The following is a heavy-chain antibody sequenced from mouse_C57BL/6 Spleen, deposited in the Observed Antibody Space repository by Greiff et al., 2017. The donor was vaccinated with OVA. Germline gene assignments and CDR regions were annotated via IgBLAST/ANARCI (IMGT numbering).Heavy chain of an antibody. CDR2: ISSGSSTI. D-gene: IGHD2-4*01. CDR1: GFTFSDYG. J-gene: IGHJ2*01. V-gene: IGHV5-17*01. CDR3: ARGYDYDDLIDY. Sequence: LVESGGGLVKPGGSLNLSCAASGFTFSDYGMHWVRQAPEKGLEWVAYISSGSSTIYYADTVKGRFTISRDNAKNTLFLQMTSLRSEDTAMYYCARGYDYDDLIDYWGQGTTLTVSS.